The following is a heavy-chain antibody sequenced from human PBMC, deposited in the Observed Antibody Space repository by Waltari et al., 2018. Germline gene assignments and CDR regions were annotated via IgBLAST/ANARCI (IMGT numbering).Heavy chain of an antibody. V-gene: IGHV3-74*01. Sequence: EVQLVESGGGLVQPGGSLRLSCVASGFTFSYYWMHWVRQAPGKGLVWVSRINSEGSTTSYADSVKGRFTISRDNARNTLYLQMNSLRAEDTAVYYCARDGYSYGLGTFDVWGQGTMVTVSS. CDR2: INSEGSTT. J-gene: IGHJ3*01. CDR3: ARDGYSYGLGTFDV. CDR1: GFTFSYYW. D-gene: IGHD5-18*01.